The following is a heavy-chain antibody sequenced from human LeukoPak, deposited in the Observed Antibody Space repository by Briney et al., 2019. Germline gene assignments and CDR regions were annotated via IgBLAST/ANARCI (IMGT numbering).Heavy chain of an antibody. CDR3: ARVTYSGYDAPTHDAFDI. Sequence: SETLSLTCTVSGGSISSSSYYWSWIRQPPGKGLEWIGYIYYSGSTNYNPSLKSRVTISVDTSKNQFSLKLSSVTAADTAVYYCARVTYSGYDAPTHDAFDIWGQGTMVTVSS. D-gene: IGHD5-12*01. CDR2: IYYSGST. V-gene: IGHV4-61*01. CDR1: GGSISSSSYY. J-gene: IGHJ3*02.